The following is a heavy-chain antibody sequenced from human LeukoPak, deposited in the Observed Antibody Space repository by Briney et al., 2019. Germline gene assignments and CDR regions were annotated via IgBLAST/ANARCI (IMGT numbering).Heavy chain of an antibody. D-gene: IGHD5-24*01. CDR1: GGSISSGSYY. Sequence: PSETLSLTCTVSGGSISSGSYYWGWIRQPPGKGLEWIGSIYYSGSTNYNPSLKSRVTISVDTSKNQFSLKLSSVTAADTAMYYCARARWLQPFDYWSQGTLVSVSS. CDR2: IYYSGST. V-gene: IGHV4-39*07. CDR3: ARARWLQPFDY. J-gene: IGHJ4*02.